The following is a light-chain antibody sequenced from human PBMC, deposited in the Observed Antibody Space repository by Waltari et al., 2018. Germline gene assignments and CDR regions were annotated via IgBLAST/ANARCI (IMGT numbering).Light chain of an antibody. Sequence: EIVLTQSPGNLSLSPGERATLSCRASQSISKYLVWYQQKPGQAPRLLIYEASIRATGIPDRFSGSGSGTDFSLIISRLEPEDFAVYYCQKYEALPATFGQGTKVEIK. V-gene: IGKV3-20*01. CDR3: QKYEALPAT. CDR2: EAS. CDR1: QSISKY. J-gene: IGKJ1*01.